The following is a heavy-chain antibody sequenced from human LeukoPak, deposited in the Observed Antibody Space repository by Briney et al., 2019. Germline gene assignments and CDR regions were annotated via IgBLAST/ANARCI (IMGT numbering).Heavy chain of an antibody. CDR3: AKYQHVRSNYFDY. J-gene: IGHJ4*02. V-gene: IGHV3-30*18. D-gene: IGHD3-10*01. CDR2: ISYDGSNK. CDR1: GFTFSSYG. Sequence: GGSLRLSCAASGFTFSSYGMHWVRQAPGKGLEWVAVISYDGSNKYYADSVKGRFTISRDNSKNTLYLQMNSLRAEDTAVYYCAKYQHVRSNYFDYWGQGTLVTVSS.